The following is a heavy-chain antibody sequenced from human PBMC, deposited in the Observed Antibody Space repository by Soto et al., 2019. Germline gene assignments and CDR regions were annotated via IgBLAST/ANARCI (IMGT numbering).Heavy chain of an antibody. CDR2: IKSKTDGGTT. Sequence: PGGSLRLSCAASGFTFSNAWMSWVRQAPGKGLEWVGRIKSKTDGGTTDYAAPVKGRFTISRDDSKNTLYLQMNSLKTEDIAVYYCTADYYDSSGYSDYWGQGTLVTVSS. D-gene: IGHD3-22*01. CDR1: GFTFSNAW. V-gene: IGHV3-15*01. J-gene: IGHJ4*02. CDR3: TADYYDSSGYSDY.